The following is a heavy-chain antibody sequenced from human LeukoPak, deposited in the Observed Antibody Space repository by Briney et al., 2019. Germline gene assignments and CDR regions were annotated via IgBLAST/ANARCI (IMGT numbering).Heavy chain of an antibody. J-gene: IGHJ4*02. D-gene: IGHD3-22*01. CDR3: ARVNYYDSSGYYRDY. Sequence: ASVKVSCKASGYTFTGYYMHWVRQAPGQGLEWMGRINPNSGGTNYAQKFQGRVTMTRDTSISTAYMELSRLRSDDTAVCYCARVNYYDSSGYYRDYWGQGTLVTVSS. CDR1: GYTFTGYY. V-gene: IGHV1-2*06. CDR2: INPNSGGT.